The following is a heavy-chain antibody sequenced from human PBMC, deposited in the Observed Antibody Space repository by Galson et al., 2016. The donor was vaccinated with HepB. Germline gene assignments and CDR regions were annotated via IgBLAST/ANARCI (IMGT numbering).Heavy chain of an antibody. CDR1: GFTFRNYA. V-gene: IGHV3-23*01. CDR3: AKCRDMVIVAISTDC. CDR2: ISGSGANT. Sequence: SLRLSCAASGFTFRNYAMSRVRQAPGKGLEWVSAISGSGANTYYADSVKGRFTISRDNSKNTLHLQMDSLRAEDTAVYYCAKCRDMVIVAISTDCWGQGTLVTVSS. J-gene: IGHJ4*02. D-gene: IGHD5-12*01.